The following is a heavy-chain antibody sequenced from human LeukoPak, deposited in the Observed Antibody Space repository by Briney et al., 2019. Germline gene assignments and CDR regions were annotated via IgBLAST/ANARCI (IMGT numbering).Heavy chain of an antibody. D-gene: IGHD3/OR15-3a*01. J-gene: IGHJ4*02. CDR2: IYYSGST. CDR3: AGKTGYDLRVDY. Sequence: PSETLSLTCTVSGGSISSYYWSWIRQPPGKGLEWIGYIYYSGSTNYNPSLKSRVTISVDTSKNQFSLKLSSVTAADTAVYYCAGKTGYDLRVDYWGQGTLVTVSS. CDR1: GGSISSYY. V-gene: IGHV4-59*01.